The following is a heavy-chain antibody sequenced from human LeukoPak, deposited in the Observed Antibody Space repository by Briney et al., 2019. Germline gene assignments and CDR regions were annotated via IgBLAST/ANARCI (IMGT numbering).Heavy chain of an antibody. CDR3: TRYIADSSGSPSPSAFNI. CDR1: GFTFSAYW. J-gene: IGHJ3*02. D-gene: IGHD3-22*01. Sequence: PGGSLRLSCAASGFTFSAYWMSWVRPAPGKGLNWVANIKQDGSVKYYVDSVKGRFTISRDNAKNSLYLQMNSLRVEDTAVYYCTRYIADSSGSPSPSAFNIWGQGTMVTVSS. V-gene: IGHV3-7*02. CDR2: IKQDGSVK.